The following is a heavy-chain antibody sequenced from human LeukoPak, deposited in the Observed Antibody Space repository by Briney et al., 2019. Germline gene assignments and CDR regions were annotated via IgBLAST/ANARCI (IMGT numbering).Heavy chain of an antibody. CDR1: GFTFSSYA. V-gene: IGHV3-23*01. J-gene: IGHJ4*02. CDR3: AKGRCSSTSCYQPSGY. Sequence: GGSLRLSCAASGFTFSSYAMSWVRQAPGKGLEWVSAISGSGGSTYYADSVKGRFTISRDNSKNTLYLQMNSLRAEDTAVYYCAKGRCSSTSCYQPSGYWGQGTLVTVSS. D-gene: IGHD2-2*01. CDR2: ISGSGGST.